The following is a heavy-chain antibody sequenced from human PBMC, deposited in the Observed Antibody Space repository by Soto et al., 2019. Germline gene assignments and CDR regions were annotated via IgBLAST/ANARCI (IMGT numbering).Heavy chain of an antibody. Sequence: QLQLQESGPGLVKPSETLSLTCTVSGGSISSSSYYWGWIRQPPGKGLEWIGSIYYSGSTYYNPSLNIRVTISVDTSKNQFSLKLSSVTAADTAVYYCAEGWSSSSFSQWGQGTLVTVSS. D-gene: IGHD6-13*01. V-gene: IGHV4-39*01. CDR1: GGSISSSSYY. J-gene: IGHJ4*02. CDR3: AEGWSSSSFSQ. CDR2: IYYSGST.